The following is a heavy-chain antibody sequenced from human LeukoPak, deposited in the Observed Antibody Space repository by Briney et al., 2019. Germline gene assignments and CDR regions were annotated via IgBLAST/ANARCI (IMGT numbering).Heavy chain of an antibody. CDR1: GYTFTGYY. D-gene: IGHD3-3*01. V-gene: IGHV1-2*02. Sequence: ASVKVSCKASGYTFTGYYMHWVRQAPGPGLEWMGWINPNSGGTNYAQKFQGRVTMTRDTSISTAYMELSRLRSDDTAVYYCARDRQNDFWGGYYEFDYWGQGTLVTVSS. CDR2: INPNSGGT. J-gene: IGHJ4*02. CDR3: ARDRQNDFWGGYYEFDY.